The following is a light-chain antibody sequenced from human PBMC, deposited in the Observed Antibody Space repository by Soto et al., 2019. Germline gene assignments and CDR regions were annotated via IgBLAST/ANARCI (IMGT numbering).Light chain of an antibody. CDR2: SNN. CDR3: AAWDDSLSGNWV. Sequence: QSVLTQPPSVSGTPGQRVTISCSGGSSNLASNSVNWYQQLPGTAPTLLIYSNNQRPSGVPDRFSGSKSGTSASLAISGLQSDDEADYYRAAWDDSLSGNWVFGGGTKLTVL. CDR1: SSNLASNS. V-gene: IGLV1-44*01. J-gene: IGLJ3*02.